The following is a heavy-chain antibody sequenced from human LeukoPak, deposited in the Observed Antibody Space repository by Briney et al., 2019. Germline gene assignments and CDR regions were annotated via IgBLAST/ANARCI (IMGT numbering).Heavy chain of an antibody. CDR3: AKDHSSSWYTALRGMDV. V-gene: IGHV3-30*18. CDR2: ISYDGSNK. D-gene: IGHD6-13*01. Sequence: GGSLRLSCAASGFTVSSNYMSWVRQAPGKGLEWVAVISYDGSNKYYADSVKGRFTISRDNSKNTLYLQMNSLRAEDTAVYYCAKDHSSSWYTALRGMDVWGQGTTVTVSS. CDR1: GFTVSSNY. J-gene: IGHJ6*02.